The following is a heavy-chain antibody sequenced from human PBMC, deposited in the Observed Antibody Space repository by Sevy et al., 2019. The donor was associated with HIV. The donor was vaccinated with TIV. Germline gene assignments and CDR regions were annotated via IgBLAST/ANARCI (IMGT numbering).Heavy chain of an antibody. V-gene: IGHV3-15*01. Sequence: GGSLRLSCAASGFTFSNAWMSWVRQAPGKGLEWVGRIKSKTDGGTTDYAAPVKGRFTISRDDSKNTLYLQMNSLKTEDTALYYCTTDLTGTTYENWFDPWGQGTLVTVSS. D-gene: IGHD1-7*01. CDR2: IKSKTDGGTT. J-gene: IGHJ5*02. CDR3: TTDLTGTTYENWFDP. CDR1: GFTFSNAW.